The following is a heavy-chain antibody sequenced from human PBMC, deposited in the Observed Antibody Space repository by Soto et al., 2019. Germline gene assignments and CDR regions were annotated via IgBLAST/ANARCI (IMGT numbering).Heavy chain of an antibody. V-gene: IGHV3-9*01. CDR3: AKDRKGYSSSWSPDAFDI. Sequence: GGSLRLSCAASGFTFDDDAMHWVRQAPGKGLEWVSGISWNSGSIGYADSVKGRFTISRDNAKNSLYLQMNSLRAEDTALYYSAKDRKGYSSSWSPDAFDIWGQGTMVTVSS. D-gene: IGHD6-13*01. J-gene: IGHJ3*02. CDR1: GFTFDDDA. CDR2: ISWNSGSI.